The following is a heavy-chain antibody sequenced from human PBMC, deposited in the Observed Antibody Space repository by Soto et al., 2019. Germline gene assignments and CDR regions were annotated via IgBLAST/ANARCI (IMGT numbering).Heavy chain of an antibody. Sequence: SETLSLTCTVSGGSVSSDTHYWRWIRQPPGKRLEWIGFIYSSGSTNYNPSLKSRVTMSVDTSKNQFSLQLRSVIVADTAVYHCARFLRSGSGTTCYSRAGGWGQVTTVIVSS. V-gene: IGHV4-61*01. CDR1: GGSVSSDTHY. CDR3: ARFLRSGSGTTCYSRAGG. D-gene: IGHD2-2*01. CDR2: IYSSGST. J-gene: IGHJ6*02.